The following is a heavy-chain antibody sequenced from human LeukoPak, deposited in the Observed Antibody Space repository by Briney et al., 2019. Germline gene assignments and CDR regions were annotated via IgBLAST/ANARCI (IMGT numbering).Heavy chain of an antibody. CDR2: IYYSGTT. Sequence: PSETLSLTCTVSGRSISSYYWSCIRQPPGNVLEWIGYIYYSGTTNYNPSLKSRFTISVDTPKNQFSLKLSSVTAADTAVYYGARVLSRAGRFDPWGQGTLVTVSS. V-gene: IGHV4-59*01. D-gene: IGHD2/OR15-2a*01. CDR3: ARVLSRAGRFDP. J-gene: IGHJ5*02. CDR1: GRSISSYY.